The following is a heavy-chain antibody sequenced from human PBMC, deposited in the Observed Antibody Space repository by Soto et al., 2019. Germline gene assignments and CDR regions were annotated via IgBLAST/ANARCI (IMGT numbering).Heavy chain of an antibody. D-gene: IGHD3-9*01. CDR3: AKGGPVLRYFDSLPPSYGMDV. V-gene: IGHV3-30*18. Sequence: GGSLRLSGAASGFTFSIYGMHWVRQAPGKGLEWVAVISYDGSNKYYADSVKGRFTISRDNSKNTLYLQMNSLRAEDTAVYYCAKGGPVLRYFDSLPPSYGMDVWGQGTTVTVSS. J-gene: IGHJ6*02. CDR2: ISYDGSNK. CDR1: GFTFSIYG.